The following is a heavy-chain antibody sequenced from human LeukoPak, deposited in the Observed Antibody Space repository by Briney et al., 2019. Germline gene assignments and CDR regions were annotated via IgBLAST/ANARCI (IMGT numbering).Heavy chain of an antibody. J-gene: IGHJ4*02. D-gene: IGHD2-21*02. V-gene: IGHV3-20*04. CDR1: GFTFEDYG. CDR3: GRYGGLYGDCEWYFDS. CDR2: INWNGVSA. Sequence: GGSLRLSCAASGFTFEDYGMGWVRQVPGKGLEWVAGINWNGVSAHYTDSVNGRFTISRDNARNSMSLEMNSLRAEDSALYYCGRYGGLYGDCEWYFDSWGQGTLVTVSS.